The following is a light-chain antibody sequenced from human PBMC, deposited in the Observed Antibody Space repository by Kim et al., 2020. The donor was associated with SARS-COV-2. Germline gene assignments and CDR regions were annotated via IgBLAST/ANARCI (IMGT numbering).Light chain of an antibody. CDR1: QSINND. CDR3: PQYGISIT. V-gene: IGKV3-20*01. Sequence: EIVLTQSPGTLSLSPGEKATLSCSASQSINNDLAWYQQKPGQAPRLLIYGASYRLSGIPDRFGGSGSGTDFTLTISRLEAEDFAVYFCPQYGISITFGQGKRLEIK. CDR2: GAS. J-gene: IGKJ5*01.